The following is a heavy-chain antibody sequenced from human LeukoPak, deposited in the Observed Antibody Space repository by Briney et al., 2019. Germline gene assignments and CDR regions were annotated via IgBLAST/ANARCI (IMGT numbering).Heavy chain of an antibody. Sequence: GRSLRLSCAASGFTFSTYGIHWVRQAPGKGLEWVAYIGSDGRATYYADSVKGRFTISRDNAKNSLSLQTNSLRVEDTAVYYCVKEYFGKLDPWGQGTLVAVSS. CDR2: IGSDGRAT. J-gene: IGHJ5*02. CDR1: GFTFSTYG. V-gene: IGHV3-48*04. CDR3: VKEYFGKLDP. D-gene: IGHD3-10*01.